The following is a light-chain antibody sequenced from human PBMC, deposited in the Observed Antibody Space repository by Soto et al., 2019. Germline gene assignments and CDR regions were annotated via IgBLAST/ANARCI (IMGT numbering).Light chain of an antibody. J-gene: IGKJ5*01. Sequence: DIKLTQSTSLLSASVGDRVNITFRASQGISSYLAWYQQKPGKAPKLLIYAASTLQSGVPSRFSGSGSGTEFTLTISSLQPEDFATYYCQQLNSYPITVGQGTRLDNK. CDR2: AAS. V-gene: IGKV1-9*01. CDR3: QQLNSYPIT. CDR1: QGISSY.